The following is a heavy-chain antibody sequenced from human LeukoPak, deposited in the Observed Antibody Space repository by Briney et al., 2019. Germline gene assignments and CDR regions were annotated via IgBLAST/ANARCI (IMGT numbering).Heavy chain of an antibody. J-gene: IGHJ4*02. D-gene: IGHD3-10*01. CDR2: IIPIFGTA. CDR3: ASGPSGLFDY. CDR1: GGTFSSYA. V-gene: IGHV1-69*13. Sequence: GASVQVSCKASGGTFSSYAISWVRQAPGQGVEWMGGIIPIFGTANYAQKFQGRVTITADESTSTAYMELRSLRSDDTAVYYCASGPSGLFDYWGQGTLVTVSS.